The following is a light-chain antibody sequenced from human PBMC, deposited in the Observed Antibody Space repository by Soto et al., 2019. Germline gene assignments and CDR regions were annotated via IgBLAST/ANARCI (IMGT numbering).Light chain of an antibody. CDR3: CSYGGSYTYV. Sequence: QSALTQPRSVSGSPGQSVTISCTGTSSDVGGYNYVSWYQQHPGKAPKLIIYDVNKRPSGVTDRFSGSKSGNTASLTISGLQAEDEADYYCCSYGGSYTYVFGTGTKLTVL. CDR2: DVN. V-gene: IGLV2-11*01. J-gene: IGLJ1*01. CDR1: SSDVGGYNY.